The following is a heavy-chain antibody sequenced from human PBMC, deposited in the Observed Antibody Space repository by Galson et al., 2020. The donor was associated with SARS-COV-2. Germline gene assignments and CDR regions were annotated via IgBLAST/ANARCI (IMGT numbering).Heavy chain of an antibody. D-gene: IGHD4-17*01. J-gene: IGHJ5*01. CDR2: IYYSGST. V-gene: IGHV4-30-4*07. CDR3: ARSSVVLSSYGVGRIEWFDS. Sequence: SETLSLTCAVSGGSISSRGYSWSWIRQPPGKGLEWIGYIYYSGSTYYNPSLKSRVTISVDTSKNQFSLNLSSVTAADTAVYFCARSSVVLSSYGVGRIEWFDSWGQGTLVTVSS. CDR1: GGSISSRGYS.